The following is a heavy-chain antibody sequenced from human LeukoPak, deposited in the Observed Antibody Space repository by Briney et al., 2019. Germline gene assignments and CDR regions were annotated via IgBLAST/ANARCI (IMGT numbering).Heavy chain of an antibody. CDR3: ARVRYCSSTSCRISFFDY. CDR2: IKQDGSEK. V-gene: IGHV3-7*01. J-gene: IGHJ4*02. D-gene: IGHD2-2*01. CDR1: GFTFSSYW. Sequence: GGSLRLSCAASGFTFSSYWMSWVRQAPGKGLEWVANIKQDGSEKYYVDSVKGRFTISRDNTKNSLYLQMNSLRAEDTAVYYCARVRYCSSTSCRISFFDYCGQGTLVTVSS.